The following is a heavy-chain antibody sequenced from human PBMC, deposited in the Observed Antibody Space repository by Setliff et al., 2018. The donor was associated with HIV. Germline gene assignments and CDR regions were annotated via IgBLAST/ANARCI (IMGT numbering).Heavy chain of an antibody. J-gene: IGHJ3*02. D-gene: IGHD3-22*01. CDR3: ARARNDSSGYYYDAFDI. V-gene: IGHV3-11*01. CDR1: GFTFSDYG. CDR2: ISSSSSTI. Sequence: GGSLRLSCAASGFTFSDYGMNWVRQAPGKGLEWVSYISSSSSTIYYADSVKGRFTISRDNAKNSLYLQVNSLRADDTAVYHCARARNDSSGYYYDAFDIWGQGTMVTVSS.